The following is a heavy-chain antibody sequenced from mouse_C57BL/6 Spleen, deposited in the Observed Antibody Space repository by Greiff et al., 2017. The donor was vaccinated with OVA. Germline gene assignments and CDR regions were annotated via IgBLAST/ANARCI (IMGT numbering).Heavy chain of an antibody. V-gene: IGHV7-3*01. J-gene: IGHJ2*01. CDR3: ARYMTGTFDY. Sequence: VQLKESGGGLVQPGGSLSLSCAASGFTFTDYYMSWVRQPPGKALEWLGFIRNKANGYTTEYSASVKGRFTISRDNSQSILYLQMNALRAEDSATYYCARYMTGTFDYWGQGTTLTVSS. D-gene: IGHD4-1*01. CDR2: IRNKANGYTT. CDR1: GFTFTDYY.